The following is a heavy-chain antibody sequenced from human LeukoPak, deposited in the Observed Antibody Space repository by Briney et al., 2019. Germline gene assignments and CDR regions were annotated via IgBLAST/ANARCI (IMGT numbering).Heavy chain of an antibody. V-gene: IGHV3-23*01. Sequence: LPGGSLRLSCAASGFTFSSFAMSWVRQAPGKGLEWVSAISGSGGSTYYADSVKGRFTISRDNSKNTLYLQMNSLRAEDTAVYYCAKARLYGPNCFDPWGQGTLVTVSS. CDR2: ISGSGGST. D-gene: IGHD4-17*01. J-gene: IGHJ5*02. CDR3: AKARLYGPNCFDP. CDR1: GFTFSSFA.